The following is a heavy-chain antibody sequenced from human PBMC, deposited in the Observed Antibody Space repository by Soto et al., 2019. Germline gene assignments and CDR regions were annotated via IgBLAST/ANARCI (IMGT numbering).Heavy chain of an antibody. V-gene: IGHV3-30-3*01. J-gene: IGHJ4*02. CDR2: ISYDGSNK. Sequence: LRLSCAASGFTFSSYAMHWVRQAPGKGLEWVAVISYDGSNKYYADSVKGRFTISRDNSKNTLYLQMNSLRAEDTAVYYCARDPWKEWELSILYYFDYWGQGTLVTVSS. D-gene: IGHD1-26*01. CDR3: ARDPWKEWELSILYYFDY. CDR1: GFTFSSYA.